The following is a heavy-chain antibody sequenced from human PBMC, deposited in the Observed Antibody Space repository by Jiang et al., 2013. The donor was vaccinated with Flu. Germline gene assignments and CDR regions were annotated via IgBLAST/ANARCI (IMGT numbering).Heavy chain of an antibody. V-gene: IGHV4-34*01. CDR1: GGSFSGYY. CDR2: INHSGST. J-gene: IGHJ6*02. D-gene: IGHD6-19*01. CDR3: ARDPPVAGRYYYGMDV. Sequence: LLKPSETLSLTCAVYGGSFSGYYWSWIRQPPGKGLEWIGEINHSGSTNYNPSLKSRVTISVDTSKNQFSLKLSSVTAADTAVYYCARDPPVAGRYYYGMDVWGQGTTVTVSS.